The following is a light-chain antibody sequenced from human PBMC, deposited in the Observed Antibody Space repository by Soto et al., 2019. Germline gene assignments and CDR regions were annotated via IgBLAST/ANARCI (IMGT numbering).Light chain of an antibody. CDR3: QQFYTFPLT. V-gene: IGKV1D-16*01. Sequence: DVQMTQSPSSLYASVGDTVTITCRASQSISTWLAWYQQKPNKAPKSLISGASNLQSGVPSRFSGSGSGTDFTLTISSLQPEDFATYYCQQFYTFPLTLGGGTKGEIK. CDR1: QSISTW. J-gene: IGKJ4*01. CDR2: GAS.